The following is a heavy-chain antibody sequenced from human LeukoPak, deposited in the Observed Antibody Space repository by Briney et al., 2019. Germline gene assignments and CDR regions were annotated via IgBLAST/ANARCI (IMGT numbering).Heavy chain of an antibody. CDR3: ARDTVGTAGVEY. J-gene: IGHJ4*02. D-gene: IGHD4-23*01. Sequence: GGSLRLSCAASGFTVSSNYMAWVRQAPGKGLEWVSVIYSSGSTYYADSVKGRFTISRDSSKNTLYLQMNSLRDEDTAVYYCARDTVGTAGVEYWGQGTLVTVSS. CDR2: IYSSGST. V-gene: IGHV3-53*01. CDR1: GFTVSSNY.